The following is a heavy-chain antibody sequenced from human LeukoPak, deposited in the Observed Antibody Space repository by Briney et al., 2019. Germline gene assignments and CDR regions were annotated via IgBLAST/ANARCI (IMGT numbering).Heavy chain of an antibody. V-gene: IGHV3-48*03. CDR2: ISSSGSTI. J-gene: IGHJ4*02. CDR1: GFTFINYA. CDR3: ARDDSGYDLFSGSGSDY. D-gene: IGHD5-12*01. Sequence: PGGSLRLSCAASGFTFINYAMSWVRQTPGKGLEWVSYISSSGSTIYYADSVKGRFTISRDNAKNSLYLQMNSLRAEDTAVYYCARDDSGYDLFSGSGSDYWGQGTVVTVSS.